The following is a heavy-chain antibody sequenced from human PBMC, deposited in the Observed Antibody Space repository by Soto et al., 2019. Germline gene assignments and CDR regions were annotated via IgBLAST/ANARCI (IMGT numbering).Heavy chain of an antibody. CDR1: GYTFKDYD. J-gene: IGHJ2*01. Sequence: QVQLLQSGAEVKKPGTSVRVSCRASGYTFKDYDINWVRRAPGQGREWMGWMNPNSGNTGYARKFHDRITMTRSVSARTAFMELSSLSPEDTAVYYCARRMTWSLWCFDLWGSGTQVTVSS. V-gene: IGHV1-8*01. D-gene: IGHD3-3*01. CDR2: MNPNSGNT. CDR3: ARRMTWSLWCFDL.